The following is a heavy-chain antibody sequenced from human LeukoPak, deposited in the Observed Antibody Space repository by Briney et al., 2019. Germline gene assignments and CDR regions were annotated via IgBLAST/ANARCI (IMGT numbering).Heavy chain of an antibody. CDR3: ARGSIAAPYYYYFMDV. V-gene: IGHV3-7*01. CDR1: GFTFSTYW. D-gene: IGHD6-6*01. J-gene: IGHJ6*03. Sequence: PGGSLRLPCAASGFTFSTYWMTWVRQAPGKGLEWVANIKQDGSEKYYVDSVKGRFTISRDNAKNSLYLQMNSLRAEDTAVYYCARGSIAAPYYYYFMDVWGKGTTVTVSS. CDR2: IKQDGSEK.